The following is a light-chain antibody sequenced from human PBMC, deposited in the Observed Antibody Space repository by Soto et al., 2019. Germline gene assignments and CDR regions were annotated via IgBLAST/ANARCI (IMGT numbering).Light chain of an antibody. J-gene: IGLJ1*01. Sequence: QSVLTQPPSVSGAPGQSVAISCTGTSRDVGSYNRVSWYQQPPGAAPKVMIYEVSNRPSGVPDRFSGSKSGNTASLTISGLQAEYEADYYCSSYTSINTYVFGTGTKVTVL. CDR3: SSYTSINTYV. V-gene: IGLV2-18*02. CDR1: SRDVGSYNR. CDR2: EVS.